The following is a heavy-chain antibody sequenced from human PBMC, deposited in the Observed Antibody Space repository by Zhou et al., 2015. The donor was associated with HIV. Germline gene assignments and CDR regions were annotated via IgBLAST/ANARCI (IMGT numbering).Heavy chain of an antibody. CDR3: RLWSGSTFEAFDI. Sequence: VKLLESGGDFVQPGRSLRLSCEASGFDFRPYWMHWVRQVPGKGLEWVSRINSDGTIRDYVDSVKGRFTISRDNARNTLFLQMSDLRAEDTALYYCRLWSGSTFEAFDIWGQGTMVAVSS. CDR1: GFDFRPYW. V-gene: IGHV3-74*02. CDR2: INSDGTIR. J-gene: IGHJ3*02. D-gene: IGHD3-3*01.